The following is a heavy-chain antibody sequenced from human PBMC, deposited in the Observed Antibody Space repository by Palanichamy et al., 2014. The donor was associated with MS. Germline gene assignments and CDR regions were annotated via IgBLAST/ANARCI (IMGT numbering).Heavy chain of an antibody. CDR2: VIAVFGSA. D-gene: IGHD2-8*01. J-gene: IGHJ5*01. CDR3: ARAITDTMLYSWFDS. CDR1: GATFKTI. V-gene: IGHV1-69*06. Sequence: QVQLVQSGAEVKKPGSSVTVSCKASGATFKTIFSVGCDRPPGQAPECWGGVIAVFGSANYGQKMQGRVMITADTSTDTTYMMLNDLRVEDSAVYFCARAITDTMLYSWFDSWGPGTAVTVSS.